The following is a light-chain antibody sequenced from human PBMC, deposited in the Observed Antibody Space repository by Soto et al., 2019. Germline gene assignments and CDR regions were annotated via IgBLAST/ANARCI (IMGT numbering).Light chain of an antibody. Sequence: QLVLTQSPSASASLGASVKLTCTLSSGHSSYTIAWHQQQPEKGPRYLMKLNSDGRHTKGDGIPDCFSGSSSGAERYLTISSLQSEDEADYYCQTWGTGIVIFGGGTKLTVL. CDR2: LNSDGRH. V-gene: IGLV4-69*01. CDR3: QTWGTGIVI. CDR1: SGHSSYT. J-gene: IGLJ2*01.